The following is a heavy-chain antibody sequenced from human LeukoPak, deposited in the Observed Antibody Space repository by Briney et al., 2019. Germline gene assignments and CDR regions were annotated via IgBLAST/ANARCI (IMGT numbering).Heavy chain of an antibody. J-gene: IGHJ6*03. D-gene: IGHD2-15*01. V-gene: IGHV4-59*01. Sequence: PSETLSLTCTVSGGSISSYYWSWIRQPPGKGLEWIGYIYYSGGTNHNPSLKSRVTISVDTSKNHFTLKLSSVTAADTAVCYCARGLGYCSGGSCYSGFYYYMDVWGKGTTVTVSS. CDR2: IYYSGGT. CDR1: GGSISSYY. CDR3: ARGLGYCSGGSCYSGFYYYMDV.